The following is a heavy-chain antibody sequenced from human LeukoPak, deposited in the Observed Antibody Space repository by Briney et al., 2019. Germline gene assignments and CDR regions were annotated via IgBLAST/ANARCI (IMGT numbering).Heavy chain of an antibody. CDR1: GYTFTGYY. Sequence: ASVKVSCKASGYTFTGYYMHWVRQAPGQVLEWMGWINPNSGGTNYAQKFQGRVTMTRDTSISTAYMELSRLRSDDTAVYYCARAKDSSSWYCSFDPWGQGTLVTVSS. CDR2: INPNSGGT. J-gene: IGHJ5*02. D-gene: IGHD6-13*01. V-gene: IGHV1-2*02. CDR3: ARAKDSSSWYCSFDP.